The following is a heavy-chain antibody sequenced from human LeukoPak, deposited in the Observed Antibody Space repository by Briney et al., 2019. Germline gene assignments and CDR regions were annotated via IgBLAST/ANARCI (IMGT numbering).Heavy chain of an antibody. CDR2: INHSGST. V-gene: IGHV4-34*01. CDR1: GGSFSGYY. Sequence: SETLSLTCAVYGGSFSGYYWSWIRQPPGKGLEWIGEINHSGSTNYNPSLKSRVTISVDTSKNQFSLKLSSVTAADTAVYYCARATWGSGYPIDYWGQGTLVTVSS. D-gene: IGHD3-22*01. CDR3: ARATWGSGYPIDY. J-gene: IGHJ4*02.